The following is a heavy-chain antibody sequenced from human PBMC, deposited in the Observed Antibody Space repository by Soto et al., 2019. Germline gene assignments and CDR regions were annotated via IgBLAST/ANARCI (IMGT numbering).Heavy chain of an antibody. V-gene: IGHV4-31*03. CDR1: GGSISSGGYY. CDR3: AREGRVDYIFDY. CDR2: IYYSGST. D-gene: IGHD3-16*01. Sequence: QVQLQESGPGLVKPSQTLSLTCTVSGGSISSGGYYWSWIRQHPGKGLEWIGYIYYSGSTYYNPSLKSRVTRSVDTSKNQFSLKLSSVTAADTAVYYCAREGRVDYIFDYWGQGTLVTVSS. J-gene: IGHJ4*02.